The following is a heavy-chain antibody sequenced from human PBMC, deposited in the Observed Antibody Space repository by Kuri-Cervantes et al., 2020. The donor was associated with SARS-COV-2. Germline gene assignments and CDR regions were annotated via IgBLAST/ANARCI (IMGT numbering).Heavy chain of an antibody. Sequence: SETLSLPCCVSCGPNRRRAYYCHWTRHRPGKGLELIGNIYSNGVTYYNPSLKSRVTISVDMSKNQFSLQLSSMTAADTSVYYFATDKPSYGCNGYLQLWGQGTLVTVSS. D-gene: IGHD4-17*01. CDR2: IYSNGVT. CDR1: CGPNRRRAYY. J-gene: IGHJ1*01. CDR3: ATDKPSYGCNGYLQL. V-gene: IGHV4-31*03.